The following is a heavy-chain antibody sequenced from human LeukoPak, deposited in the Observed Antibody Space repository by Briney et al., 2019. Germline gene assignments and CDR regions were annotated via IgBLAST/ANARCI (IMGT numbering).Heavy chain of an antibody. CDR2: FDPEDGET. V-gene: IGHV1-24*01. D-gene: IGHD3-22*01. J-gene: IGHJ4*02. CDR3: ATSPVAMGDSSGYYF. Sequence: ASVKVSCKVSGYTLTELSMHWVRQAPGKGLEWMGGFDPEDGETIYAQKFQGRVTMTEDTSTDTAYMELSSLRSEGTAVYYCATSPVAMGDSSGYYFWGQGTLVTVSS. CDR1: GYTLTELS.